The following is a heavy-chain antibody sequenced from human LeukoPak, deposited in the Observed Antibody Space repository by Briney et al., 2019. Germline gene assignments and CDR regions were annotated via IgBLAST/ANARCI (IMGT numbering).Heavy chain of an antibody. J-gene: IGHJ4*02. CDR2: IGGSGETT. Sequence: PGGSLRLSCAGSGFTLSSYAMSWVRQAPGEGLEWVSAIGGSGETTKYADSVKGRFTISRDNSKNTLYLQVNSLRAEDTAIYFCARDPHDFWSGFSYYFDYWGQGTLVTVSS. V-gene: IGHV3-23*01. CDR3: ARDPHDFWSGFSYYFDY. CDR1: GFTLSSYA. D-gene: IGHD3-3*01.